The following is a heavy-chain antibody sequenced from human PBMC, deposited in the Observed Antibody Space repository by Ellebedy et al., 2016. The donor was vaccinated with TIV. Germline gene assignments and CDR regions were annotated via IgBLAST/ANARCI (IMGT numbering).Heavy chain of an antibody. V-gene: IGHV3-74*01. J-gene: IGHJ4*02. D-gene: IGHD1-26*01. CDR1: GFTFTYTW. CDR2: ISRDGDIR. Sequence: PGGSLRLSCATSGFTFTYTWMHWIRQAPGKGLEWVSRISRDGDIRGYAEFAKGRFTVSRDNTKNTLYLQMSGLRADDSAVYYCATDEGGSCDSWGQGTRVSVSS. CDR3: ATDEGGSCDS.